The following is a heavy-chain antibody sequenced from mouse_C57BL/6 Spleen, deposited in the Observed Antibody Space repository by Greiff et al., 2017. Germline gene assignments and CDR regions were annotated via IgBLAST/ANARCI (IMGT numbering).Heavy chain of an antibody. Sequence: EVKVVESGGGLVKPGGSLKLSCAASGFTFSDYGMHWVRQAPEKGLEWVAYISRGSSTIYYADTVKGRFTISRDNATHTLFLQMTSLRSEDTAMYYCAREGSNAWFAYWGQGTLVTVSA. CDR1: GFTFSDYG. CDR2: ISRGSSTI. V-gene: IGHV5-17*01. D-gene: IGHD1-1*01. J-gene: IGHJ3*01. CDR3: AREGSNAWFAY.